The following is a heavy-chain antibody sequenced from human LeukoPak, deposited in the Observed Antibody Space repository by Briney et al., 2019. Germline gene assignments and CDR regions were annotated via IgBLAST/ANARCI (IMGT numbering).Heavy chain of an antibody. CDR1: GGSISSYY. V-gene: IGHV4-4*09. CDR3: ARAQGNSFRPFDY. J-gene: IGHJ4*02. Sequence: SETLSLTCTVSGGSISSYYWSWIRQPPGKGLEWIGYIYTSGSTNYNPSLKSRVTISVDTSKNQFSLKLSSVTAADTAVYYRARAQGNSFRPFDYWGQGTLVTVSS. CDR2: IYTSGST. D-gene: IGHD4-11*01.